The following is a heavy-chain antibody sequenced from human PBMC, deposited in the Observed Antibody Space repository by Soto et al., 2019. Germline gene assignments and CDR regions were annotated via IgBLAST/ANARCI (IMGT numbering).Heavy chain of an antibody. CDR2: IYHSGTT. D-gene: IGHD3-10*01. CDR1: GASISNTDW. V-gene: IGHV4-4*03. Sequence: PETLSLTCAVSGASISNTDWWSWVRQPPGKGLEWIGEIYHSGTTNCDPSLKSRVTISLDKSKSLFSLTLSSLTAADTAVYYCAIPGVGYFDFWGQGTLVTVSS. CDR3: AIPGVGYFDF. J-gene: IGHJ4*02.